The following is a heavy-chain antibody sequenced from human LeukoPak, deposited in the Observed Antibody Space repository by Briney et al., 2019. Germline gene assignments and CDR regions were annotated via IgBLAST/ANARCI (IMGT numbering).Heavy chain of an antibody. V-gene: IGHV1-24*01. CDR3: ATGPQTYYYGSGSYYATDY. J-gene: IGHJ4*02. CDR1: GYTLTELS. CDR2: FDPEDGET. Sequence: ASVKVSCKVSGYTLTELSMHWVRQAPGKGLEWMGGFDPEDGETIYAQKFQGRVTMTEDTPTDTAYMELSSLRSEDTAVYYCATGPQTYYYGSGSYYATDYWGQGTLVTVSS. D-gene: IGHD3-10*01.